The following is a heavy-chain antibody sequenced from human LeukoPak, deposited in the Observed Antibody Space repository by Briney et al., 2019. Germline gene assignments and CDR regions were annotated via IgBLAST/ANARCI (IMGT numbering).Heavy chain of an antibody. Sequence: PGGSLRLSCSASGFTFTDYSMHWVRQAPGKGLECVSAINKDGGSTSYADSVKDRFTISRDNSKNTLYLQMSSLRAEDTAVYYCVKDEGGGSGRLYFDYWGQGTLVTVSS. V-gene: IGHV3-64D*06. CDR1: GFTFTDYS. CDR2: INKDGGST. CDR3: VKDEGGGSGRLYFDY. D-gene: IGHD3-10*01. J-gene: IGHJ4*02.